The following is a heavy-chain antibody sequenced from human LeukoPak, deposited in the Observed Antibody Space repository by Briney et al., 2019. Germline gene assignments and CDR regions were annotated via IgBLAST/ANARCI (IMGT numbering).Heavy chain of an antibody. J-gene: IGHJ4*02. D-gene: IGHD3-10*01. CDR3: ARKFLGSRGYYFDY. CDR2: MNPISGNI. CDR1: GYIFTSYV. Sequence: ASVKVSCKASGYIFTSYVINWVRQATGQGLEWMGWMNPISGNIGYSQKLQGRIIMTRNSAKSTAYMELSSLRSEDTAVYYCARKFLGSRGYYFDYWGQGTLVTVSS. V-gene: IGHV1-8*01.